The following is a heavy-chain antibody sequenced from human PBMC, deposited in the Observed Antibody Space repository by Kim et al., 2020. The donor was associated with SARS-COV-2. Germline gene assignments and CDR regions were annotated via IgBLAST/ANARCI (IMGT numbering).Heavy chain of an antibody. CDR1: GFTFSNYN. CDR2: ISRGTNYI. Sequence: GGSLRLSCAASGFTFSNYNMNWVRQAPGKGLEWVSFISRGTNYIYYADSVKGRFTISRDNDRNSLFLQMNSLRAEDTAVYYCAMTVNDILTGPDYWGQGTLVTVSS. CDR3: AMTVNDILTGPDY. V-gene: IGHV3-21*01. J-gene: IGHJ4*02. D-gene: IGHD3-9*01.